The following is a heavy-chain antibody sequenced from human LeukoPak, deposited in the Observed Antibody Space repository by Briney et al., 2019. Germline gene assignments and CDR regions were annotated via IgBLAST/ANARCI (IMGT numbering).Heavy chain of an antibody. Sequence: GRSLRLSCAASGFTFSSYAMHWVRQAPGKGLEWVAVISYDGSNKYYADSVKGRFTISRDNSKNTLYLQMNSLRAEDTAVYYCASPAYYDILTGYYNLFDYWGQGTLVTVSS. CDR1: GFTFSSYA. D-gene: IGHD3-9*01. CDR3: ASPAYYDILTGYYNLFDY. J-gene: IGHJ4*02. CDR2: ISYDGSNK. V-gene: IGHV3-30-3*01.